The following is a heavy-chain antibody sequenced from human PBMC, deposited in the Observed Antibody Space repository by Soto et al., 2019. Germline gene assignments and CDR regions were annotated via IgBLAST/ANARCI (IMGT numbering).Heavy chain of an antibody. J-gene: IGHJ6*03. D-gene: IGHD6-19*01. V-gene: IGHV3-30*18. CDR3: AKDPQPLAVGYYYYYMDV. Sequence: GGSLRLSCAASGFTFSSYGMHWVRQAPGKGLEWVAVISYDGSNKYYADSVKGRFTISRDNSKNTLYLQMNSLRAEDTAVYYCAKDPQPLAVGYYYYYMDVWGKGTTVTVSS. CDR2: ISYDGSNK. CDR1: GFTFSSYG.